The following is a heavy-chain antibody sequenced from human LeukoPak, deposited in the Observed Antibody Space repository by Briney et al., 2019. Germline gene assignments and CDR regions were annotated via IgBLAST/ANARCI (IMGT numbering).Heavy chain of an antibody. D-gene: IGHD3-3*02. CDR3: ARGHFTYYFDY. V-gene: IGHV4-61*02. J-gene: IGHJ4*02. Sequence: SETLSLTCTVSGGSISSGSYYWSWIRQPAGKGLEWIGRIYTSGSANYNPSLKSRVTISVDTSKNQFSLKLSSVTAADTAVYYCARGHFTYYFDYWGQGTLVTVSS. CDR1: GGSISSGSYY. CDR2: IYTSGSA.